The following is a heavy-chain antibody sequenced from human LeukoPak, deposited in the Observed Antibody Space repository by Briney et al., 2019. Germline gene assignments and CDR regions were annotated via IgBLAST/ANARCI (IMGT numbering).Heavy chain of an antibody. V-gene: IGHV7-4-1*02. D-gene: IGHD3-9*01. CDR2: INTNTGNP. J-gene: IGHJ5*02. CDR3: ARMGRVLRYFDWPPGPNWFDP. CDR1: GYTFTSYG. Sequence: ASVKVSCKASGYTFTSYGISWVRQAPGQGLEWMGWINTNTGNPTYAQGFTGRFVFSLDTSVSTAYLQISSLKAEDTAVYYCARMGRVLRYFDWPPGPNWFDPWGQGTLVTVSS.